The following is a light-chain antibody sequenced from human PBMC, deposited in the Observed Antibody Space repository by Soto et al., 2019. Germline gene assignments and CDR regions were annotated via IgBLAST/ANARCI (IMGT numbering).Light chain of an antibody. CDR1: SSDVGGYNY. J-gene: IGLJ1*01. CDR2: EVS. CDR3: SSYTSSSTYV. Sequence: QSVLTQPASVSGSPGQSITISRTGTSSDVGGYNYVSWYQQHPGKAPKLMIYEVSNRPSGVSNRFSGSKSGNTASLTISGLQAEDEADYYCSSYTSSSTYVFGNGTKVTVL. V-gene: IGLV2-14*01.